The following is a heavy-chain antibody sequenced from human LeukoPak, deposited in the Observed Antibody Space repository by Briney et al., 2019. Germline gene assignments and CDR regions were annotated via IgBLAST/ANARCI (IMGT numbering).Heavy chain of an antibody. J-gene: IGHJ4*02. CDR3: ARDPGSGIQLWFFWY. Sequence: GGSLRPSCAASGFTFSSYSMNWVRQAPGKGMEWVSSISSSGSYIYYADLVKGRFTISRDNAKNSLYLQMNSLRAEDTAVYYCARDPGSGIQLWFFWYWGQGTLVTVSS. D-gene: IGHD5-18*01. CDR1: GFTFSSYS. CDR2: ISSSGSYI. V-gene: IGHV3-21*01.